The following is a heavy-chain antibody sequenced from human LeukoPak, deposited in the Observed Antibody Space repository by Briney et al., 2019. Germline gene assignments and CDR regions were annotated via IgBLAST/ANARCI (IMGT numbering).Heavy chain of an antibody. D-gene: IGHD6-13*01. CDR1: GFTFSSYA. CDR2: ISGSGGST. CDR3: ARGKGIAAAGSYYFDY. J-gene: IGHJ4*02. Sequence: GGSLRLSCAASGFTFSSYAMSWVRQAPGKGLEWVSAISGSGGSTYYADSVKGRFTISRDNAKNSLYLQMNSLRAEDTAVYYCARGKGIAAAGSYYFDYWGQGTLVTVSS. V-gene: IGHV3-23*01.